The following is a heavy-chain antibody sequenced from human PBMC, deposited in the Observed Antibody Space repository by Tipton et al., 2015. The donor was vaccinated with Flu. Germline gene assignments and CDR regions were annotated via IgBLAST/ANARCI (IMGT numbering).Heavy chain of an antibody. J-gene: IGHJ3*02. CDR3: ARGGYCSGGSCYLGALDI. D-gene: IGHD2-15*01. CDR2: ISGNGDNT. Sequence: SLRLSCAASGFTFSSYAMHWVRQAPGKGLEYVSAISGNGDNTDYANSVKGRFTISRDNSKNTLYLQMSSLRTEDMAVYYCARGGYCSGGSCYLGALDIWGQGTMVTVSS. V-gene: IGHV3-64*01. CDR1: GFTFSSYA.